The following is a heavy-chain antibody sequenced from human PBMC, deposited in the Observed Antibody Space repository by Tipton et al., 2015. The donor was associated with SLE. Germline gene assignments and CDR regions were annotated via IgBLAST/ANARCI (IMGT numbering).Heavy chain of an antibody. D-gene: IGHD6-25*01. CDR1: GGSFSGYF. CDR3: ARQDLGRAATLTFDI. Sequence: TLSLTCAVYGGSFSGYFWSWIRQPPGKGLEWIGENSHNGSPKFRPSLKSRVTISVDTSKNQFSLRLSSVTASDTAVYSCARQDLGRAATLTFDIWGLGTLVTVSS. J-gene: IGHJ4*02. CDR2: NSHNGSP. V-gene: IGHV4-34*01.